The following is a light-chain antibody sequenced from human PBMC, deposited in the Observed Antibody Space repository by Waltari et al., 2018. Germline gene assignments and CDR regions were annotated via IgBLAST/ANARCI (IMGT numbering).Light chain of an antibody. V-gene: IGLV4-69*01. J-gene: IGLJ3*02. CDR2: VNSDGSH. Sequence: QLVLTQSPSASASLGASVKLTCTLSSWHSSDVIAWHQQQPEKGPRYLMKVNSDGSHIKGDDIPDRFAGSSSGAERYLSISSLQSEDEADYYCQTGGHGTWVFGGGTRLTVL. CDR1: SWHSSDV. CDR3: QTGGHGTWV.